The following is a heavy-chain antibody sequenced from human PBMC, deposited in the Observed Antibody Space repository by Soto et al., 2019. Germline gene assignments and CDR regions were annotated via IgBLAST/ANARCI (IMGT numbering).Heavy chain of an antibody. Sequence: SVKVSCKASGGTFSSYAISWVRQAPGQGLEWMGGIIPIFGTANYAQKFQGRVTITADESTSTAYMELSRLRSEDTAVYYCARDHLNSFELLSRGLFVYWGQGTLVTVSS. CDR1: GGTFSSYA. D-gene: IGHD1-7*01. V-gene: IGHV1-69*13. J-gene: IGHJ4*02. CDR2: IIPIFGTA. CDR3: ARDHLNSFELLSRGLFVY.